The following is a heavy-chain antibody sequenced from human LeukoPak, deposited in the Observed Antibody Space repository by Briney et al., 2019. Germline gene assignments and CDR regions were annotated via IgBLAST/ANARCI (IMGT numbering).Heavy chain of an antibody. CDR3: ITERVTFGEIGY. J-gene: IGHJ4*02. D-gene: IGHD3-16*01. V-gene: IGHV3-15*01. Sequence: PGGSLRLSCAASGFTFSNAWMSWVRQAPGKGLEWVSRIKSKTDGGTTDYAAPVKGRFTISRDDSKNTLYLQMNSLKTEDTAVYYCITERVTFGEIGYWGQGTLATVSS. CDR2: IKSKTDGGTT. CDR1: GFTFSNAW.